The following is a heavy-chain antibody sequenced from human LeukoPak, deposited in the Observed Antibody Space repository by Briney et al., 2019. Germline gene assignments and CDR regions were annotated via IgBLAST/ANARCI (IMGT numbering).Heavy chain of an antibody. CDR1: GGSISSYY. D-gene: IGHD4-23*01. CDR3: ARAVGYYYYYMGV. J-gene: IGHJ6*03. CDR2: FYYSGNT. V-gene: IGHV4-59*01. Sequence: PETLSLTCTVSGGSISSYYWSWIRQPPGKGLEWIGYFYYSGNTNYNPSLKSRVTMSVDTSRNQFSLKLSSVTAADTAVYYCARAVGYYYYYMGVWGKGTTVTVSS.